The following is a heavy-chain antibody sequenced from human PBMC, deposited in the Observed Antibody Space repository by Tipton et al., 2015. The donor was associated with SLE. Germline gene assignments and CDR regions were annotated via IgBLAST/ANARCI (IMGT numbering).Heavy chain of an antibody. D-gene: IGHD6-13*01. J-gene: IGHJ4*02. CDR3: TRIRREQQIVREAWL. CDR1: GASISSNY. Sequence: TLSLTCSVSGASISSNYWSWIRQPPGKGLEWIGYIYYSGSTNYSPSLKSRVTISVDTSTNQFSLKLSSVTAADTAVYFCTRIRREQQIVREAWLWGQGTLVTVSS. CDR2: IYYSGST. V-gene: IGHV4-59*12.